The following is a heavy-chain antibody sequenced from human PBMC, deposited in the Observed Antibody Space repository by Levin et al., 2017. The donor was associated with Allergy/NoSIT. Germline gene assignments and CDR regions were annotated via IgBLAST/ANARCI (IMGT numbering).Heavy chain of an antibody. CDR2: INTYNGNT. D-gene: IGHD3-10*01. Sequence: GESLKISCKASGYTFTSYIISWVRQAPGQGLEWMGWINTYNGNTKYAQKLQGRVTMTTDTSTSTAYMELRSLRSDDTAVYYCARGKSTMVLDWFDPWGQGTLVTVSS. CDR1: GYTFTSYI. J-gene: IGHJ5*02. CDR3: ARGKSTMVLDWFDP. V-gene: IGHV1-18*01.